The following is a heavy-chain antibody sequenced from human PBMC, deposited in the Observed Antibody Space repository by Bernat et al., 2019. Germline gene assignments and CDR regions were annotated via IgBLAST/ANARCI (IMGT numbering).Heavy chain of an antibody. D-gene: IGHD6-13*01. Sequence: QVQLVQSGAEVQKPGASVKVSCKASGYTFTGYYMHWARQAPGQGLEWMGRIDPNNGGTNYAQKFQGSVTMTSDTSISTAYMELSSLGSDDTAMYYCGRDFGVAANDFWGQGTLVTVSS. CDR1: GYTFTGYY. J-gene: IGHJ4*02. CDR2: IDPNNGGT. V-gene: IGHV1-2*06. CDR3: GRDFGVAANDF.